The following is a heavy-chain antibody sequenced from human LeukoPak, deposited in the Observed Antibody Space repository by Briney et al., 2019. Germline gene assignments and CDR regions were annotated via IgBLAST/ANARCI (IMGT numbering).Heavy chain of an antibody. D-gene: IGHD2-2*01. Sequence: PGGSLRLSCAASGFTFSSYWMHWVRQAPGKGLVWVSRINSDGSSTIYADSVKGRFTISRDNVKNTLYLQMNSLRAEDTAVYYCARVAVVPAAYFDYWGQGTLVTVSS. CDR3: ARVAVVPAAYFDY. J-gene: IGHJ4*02. CDR1: GFTFSSYW. CDR2: INSDGSST. V-gene: IGHV3-74*01.